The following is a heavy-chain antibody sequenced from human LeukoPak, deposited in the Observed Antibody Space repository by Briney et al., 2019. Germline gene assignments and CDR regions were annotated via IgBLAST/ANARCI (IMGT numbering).Heavy chain of an antibody. D-gene: IGHD2-15*01. Sequence: SETLSLTCAVYGGSFSGYYWSWIRQPPGKGLEWIGGIYYSGSTYYNPSLKSRVTISVDTSKNQFSLKLSSVTAADTAVYYCASSAYCSGGSCYSIFDYWGQGTLVTVS. CDR3: ASSAYCSGGSCYSIFDY. CDR1: GGSFSGYY. CDR2: IYYSGST. J-gene: IGHJ4*02. V-gene: IGHV4-34*01.